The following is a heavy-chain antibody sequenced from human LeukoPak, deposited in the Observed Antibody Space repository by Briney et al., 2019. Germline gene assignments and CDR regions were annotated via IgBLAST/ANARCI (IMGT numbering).Heavy chain of an antibody. CDR1: GSTFSSYW. CDR2: IKQDGSEK. J-gene: IGHJ4*02. D-gene: IGHD5-24*01. Sequence: GGSLRLSCAASGSTFSSYWMSWVRQAPGKGLEWVANIKQDGSEKYYVDSVKGRFTISRDNAKNSLYLQMNSLRAEDTAVYYCARDGGYNANDYWGQGTLVTVSS. V-gene: IGHV3-7*01. CDR3: ARDGGYNANDY.